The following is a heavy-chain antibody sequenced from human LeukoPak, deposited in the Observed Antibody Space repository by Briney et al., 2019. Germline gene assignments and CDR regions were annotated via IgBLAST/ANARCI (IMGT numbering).Heavy chain of an antibody. V-gene: IGHV1-2*02. CDR2: INPNSGGT. CDR3: ATALLSGVAARDFDY. Sequence: GASVKVSCKASGYTFTGYYMHWVRQAPGQGLEWMGWINPNSGGTNYAQKFQGRVTMTRDTSISTAYMELSRLRSDDTAVYYCATALLSGVAARDFDYWGQGTLVTVSS. J-gene: IGHJ4*02. D-gene: IGHD3-3*01. CDR1: GYTFTGYY.